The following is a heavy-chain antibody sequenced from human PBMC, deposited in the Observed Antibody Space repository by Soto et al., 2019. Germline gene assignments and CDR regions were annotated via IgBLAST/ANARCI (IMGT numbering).Heavy chain of an antibody. CDR1: GGSISSGGYS. CDR2: IYHSGST. CDR3: ARAHYGDYGYGMDV. Sequence: QLQLQESGSGLVKPSQTLSLTCAVSGGSISSGGYSWSWIRQPPGKGLEWIGYIYHSGSTYYNPPLTRPFTISVDRSKNQFSLKLSSVTAADTAVYYCARAHYGDYGYGMDVWGQGTTVTVSS. V-gene: IGHV4-30-2*01. J-gene: IGHJ6*02. D-gene: IGHD4-17*01.